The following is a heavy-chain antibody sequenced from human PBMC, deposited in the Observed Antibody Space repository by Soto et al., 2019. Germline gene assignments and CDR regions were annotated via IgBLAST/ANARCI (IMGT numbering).Heavy chain of an antibody. D-gene: IGHD3-22*01. CDR1: GGSFSGYY. Sequence: SETLSLTCAVYGGSFSGYYWSWIRQPPGKGLEWIGEINHSGSTNYNPSLKSRVTISVDTSKNQFPLKLSSVTAADTAVYYCARGFILDYYDSTGYPPHFWGQGTLVTVAS. CDR2: INHSGST. V-gene: IGHV4-34*01. CDR3: ARGFILDYYDSTGYPPHF. J-gene: IGHJ4*02.